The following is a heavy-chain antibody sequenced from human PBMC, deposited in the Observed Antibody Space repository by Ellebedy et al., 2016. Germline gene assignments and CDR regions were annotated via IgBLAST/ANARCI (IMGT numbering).Heavy chain of an antibody. J-gene: IGHJ4*02. CDR1: GFTFSSYA. V-gene: IGHV3-23*01. CDR3: ANMRYYYDSSGYRHYFDY. D-gene: IGHD3-22*01. Sequence: GESLKISXAASGFTFSSYAMSWVRQAPGKGLEWVSAISGSGGSTYYADSVKGRFTISRDNSKNTLYLQMNSLRAEDTAVYYCANMRYYYDSSGYRHYFDYWGQGTLVTVSS. CDR2: ISGSGGST.